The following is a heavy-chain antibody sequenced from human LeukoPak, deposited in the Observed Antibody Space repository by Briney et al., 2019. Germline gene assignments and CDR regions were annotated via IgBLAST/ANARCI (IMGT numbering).Heavy chain of an antibody. V-gene: IGHV4-39*01. Sequence: SETLSLTCTVSGGSISSSSYYWGWIRQPPGKGLEWIGSIYYSGSTYYNPSLTSRVTISVDTSKNQFSLKLSSVTAADTAVYYCARQRKNIVVVPAANGAGVWYWGQGTLVTVSS. CDR3: ARQRKNIVVVPAANGAGVWY. D-gene: IGHD2-2*01. CDR2: IYYSGST. J-gene: IGHJ4*02. CDR1: GGSISSSSYY.